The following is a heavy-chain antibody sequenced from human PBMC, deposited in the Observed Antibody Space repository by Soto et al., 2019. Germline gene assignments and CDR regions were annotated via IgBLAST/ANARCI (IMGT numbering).Heavy chain of an antibody. CDR1: GGSISSSNW. CDR2: IYHSGNT. V-gene: IGHV4-4*02. J-gene: IGHJ4*02. D-gene: IGHD3-10*01. CDR3: ARRWGEGRVDY. Sequence: QVQLQESGPGLVKPSGTLSLTCAVSGGSISSSNWWSWVRQPPGKGLEWIGEIYHSGNTNYNPSLQSPVTMAVGKSRNRCSLKLSSVTAADTAVYYCARRWGEGRVDYWGQGTLVTVSS.